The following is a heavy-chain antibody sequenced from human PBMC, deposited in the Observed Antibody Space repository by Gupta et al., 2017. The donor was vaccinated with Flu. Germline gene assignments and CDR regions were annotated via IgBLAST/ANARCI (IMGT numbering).Heavy chain of an antibody. D-gene: IGHD3-3*01. V-gene: IGHV3-7*04. CDR1: GFTFSNSW. CDR2: IKQDGSEK. CDR3: ARGLSSSYYDFWSGYSSLDY. Sequence: EVLLVESGGGSVQPGGSLSLSCAASGFTFSNSWMSWVPPAQGKGLEWVANIKQDGSEKYYVDSVKGRFTISRDNAKNSLYLQMNSLRAEDTAMYYCARGLSSSYYDFWSGYSSLDYWGQGTLVTVSS. J-gene: IGHJ4*02.